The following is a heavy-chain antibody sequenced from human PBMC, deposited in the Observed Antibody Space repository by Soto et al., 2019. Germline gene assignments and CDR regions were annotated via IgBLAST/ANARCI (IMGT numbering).Heavy chain of an antibody. J-gene: IGHJ4*02. V-gene: IGHV3-21*01. CDR1: GFTFSSYS. CDR3: ARDRYGDLSFDY. D-gene: IGHD4-17*01. Sequence: LRLSCAASGFTFSSYSMNWVRQAPGKGLEWVSSISSSSSYIYYADSVKGRFTISRDNAKNSLYLQMNSLRAEDTAVYYCARDRYGDLSFDYWGQGTLVTVSS. CDR2: ISSSSSYI.